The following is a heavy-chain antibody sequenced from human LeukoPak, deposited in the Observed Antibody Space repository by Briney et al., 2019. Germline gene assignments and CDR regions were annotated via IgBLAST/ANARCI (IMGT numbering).Heavy chain of an antibody. V-gene: IGHV4-34*01. CDR2: INHSGST. CDR1: GGSSSGYY. CDR3: ARGAMVRGALDY. J-gene: IGHJ4*02. Sequence: SETLSLTCAVYGGSSSGYYWSWIRQPPGKGLEWIGEINHSGSTNYNPSLKSRVTISVDTSKNQFSLKLSSVTAADTAVYYCARGAMVRGALDYWGQGTLVTVSS. D-gene: IGHD3-10*01.